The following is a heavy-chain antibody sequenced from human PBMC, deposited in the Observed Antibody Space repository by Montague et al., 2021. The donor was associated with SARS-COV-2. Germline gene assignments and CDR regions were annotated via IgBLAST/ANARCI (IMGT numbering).Heavy chain of an antibody. CDR1: GASISSSENS. CDR2: IFYSGTT. V-gene: IGHV4-39*01. CDR3: ARHVTFGGVVVALDY. Sequence: SDTLSLSRTVSGASISSSENSWGWIRQSPGKGLEWFGSIFYSGTTYFNPSLRSRIAISVDTSKNQFPLKVTSVTAADTAVYYCARHVTFGGVVVALDYWGQGHLVSVSS. D-gene: IGHD3-16*02. J-gene: IGHJ4*02.